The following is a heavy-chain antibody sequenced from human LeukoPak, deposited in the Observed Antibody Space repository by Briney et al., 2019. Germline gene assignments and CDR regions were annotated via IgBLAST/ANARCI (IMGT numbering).Heavy chain of an antibody. V-gene: IGHV4-4*02. D-gene: IGHD6-19*01. Sequence: KPSETLSLTCAVSGGSITSHSWWSWVRQPPGKGLEWIGEIYHGGDTNYDPSVKSRVTMSVDKSKNHFSLNLRSVTAADTAIYYCASPVAVLGTRGFDYWGQGILVTVS. CDR1: GGSITSHSW. J-gene: IGHJ4*02. CDR3: ASPVAVLGTRGFDY. CDR2: IYHGGDT.